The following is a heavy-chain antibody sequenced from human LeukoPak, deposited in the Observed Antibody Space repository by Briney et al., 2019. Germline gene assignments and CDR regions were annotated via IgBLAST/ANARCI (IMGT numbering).Heavy chain of an antibody. Sequence: ASVKVSCKASGYTFTSYGISWVRQPPGQGLEWMGWISAYNGNTNYAQKLQGRVTMTTDTSTSTAYMELSSLRSEDTAVYYCATPTVTAYRNAFDIWGQGTMVTVSS. CDR1: GYTFTSYG. D-gene: IGHD4-11*01. V-gene: IGHV1-18*01. CDR2: ISAYNGNT. J-gene: IGHJ3*02. CDR3: ATPTVTAYRNAFDI.